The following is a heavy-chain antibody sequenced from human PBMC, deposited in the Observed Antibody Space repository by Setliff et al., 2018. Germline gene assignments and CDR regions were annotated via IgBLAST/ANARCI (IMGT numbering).Heavy chain of an antibody. CDR2: INRSGST. Sequence: SETLSLTCAVYGGSFSGYYWSWIRQPPGKGLEWIGEINRSGSTNYNPSLKSRVTISVDTSKNQFSLKLSSVTAADTAVYYCARRYNFWSGYFDYWGQGTLVTVSS. CDR3: ARRYNFWSGYFDY. V-gene: IGHV4-34*01. CDR1: GGSFSGYY. D-gene: IGHD3-3*01. J-gene: IGHJ4*02.